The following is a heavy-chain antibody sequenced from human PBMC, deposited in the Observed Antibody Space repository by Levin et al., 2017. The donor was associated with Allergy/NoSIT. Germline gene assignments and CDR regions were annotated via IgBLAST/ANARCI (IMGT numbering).Heavy chain of an antibody. CDR1: GFTFSSYS. V-gene: IGHV3-21*01. D-gene: IGHD4-17*01. CDR3: ARDRRDYGSTEYLSDAFDI. Sequence: GGSLRLSCAASGFTFSSYSMNWVRQAPGKGLEWVSSISSSSSYIYYADSVKGRFTISRDNAKNSLYLQMNSLRAEDTAVYYCARDRRDYGSTEYLSDAFDIWGQGTMVTVSS. J-gene: IGHJ3*02. CDR2: ISSSSSYI.